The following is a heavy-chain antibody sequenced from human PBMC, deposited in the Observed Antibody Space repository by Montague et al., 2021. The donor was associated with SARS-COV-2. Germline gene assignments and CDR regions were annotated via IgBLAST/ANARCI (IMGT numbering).Heavy chain of an antibody. V-gene: IGHV3-48*02. J-gene: IGHJ6*02. CDR3: ARDLGLVPAMVYYYYYGMDV. CDR1: GFTFSGYS. CDR2: ISSSSSTI. D-gene: IGHD5-18*01. Sequence: SLSLSCAASGFTFSGYSMNWVRQAPGKGLEWVSYISSSSSTIYYADSVKGRFTISRDNAKNSLYLQMNSLRDEDTAVYYCARDLGLVPAMVYYYYYGMDVWGQGTTVTVSS.